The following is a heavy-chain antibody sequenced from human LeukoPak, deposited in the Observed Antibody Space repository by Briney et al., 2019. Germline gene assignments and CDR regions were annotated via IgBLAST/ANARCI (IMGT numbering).Heavy chain of an antibody. CDR3: ARGAEGIAATDSNFDY. CDR1: GFTFSRDS. J-gene: IGHJ4*02. Sequence: GGSLRLSCAASGFTFSRDSMNWVRQAPGKGLEWVSSISTSSSYIYYADSLKGRFTISRDNAKNSLYLQMNSLRAEDTAVYYCARGAEGIAATDSNFDYWGQGTLVTVSS. D-gene: IGHD6-13*01. V-gene: IGHV3-21*01. CDR2: ISTSSSYI.